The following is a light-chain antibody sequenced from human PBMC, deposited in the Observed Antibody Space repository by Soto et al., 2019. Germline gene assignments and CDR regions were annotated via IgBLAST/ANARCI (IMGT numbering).Light chain of an antibody. Sequence: EIVMTQSPATLSVSPGERATLSCRASQNIRINLGWYQQKPSQAPRLLIYDASTRATGIPARFSGSGSGIDFILTISSLQSEDSAVYFCQQYNHWAYTFGQGTKLEIK. CDR1: QNIRIN. J-gene: IGKJ2*01. CDR2: DAS. V-gene: IGKV3-15*01. CDR3: QQYNHWAYT.